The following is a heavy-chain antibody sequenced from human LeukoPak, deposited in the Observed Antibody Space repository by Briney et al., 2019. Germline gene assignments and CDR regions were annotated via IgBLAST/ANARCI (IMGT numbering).Heavy chain of an antibody. CDR3: ARELWFGEFYSDY. V-gene: IGHV3-53*04. CDR1: GFTVSSNY. Sequence: PGGSLRLSCAASGFTVSSNYMSWVRQAPGKGLEGVSVIYSGGSTYYADSVKGRFTISRHNSKNTLYLQMNSLRAEDTAVYYCARELWFGEFYSDYWGQGTLVTVSS. CDR2: IYSGGST. D-gene: IGHD3-10*01. J-gene: IGHJ4*02.